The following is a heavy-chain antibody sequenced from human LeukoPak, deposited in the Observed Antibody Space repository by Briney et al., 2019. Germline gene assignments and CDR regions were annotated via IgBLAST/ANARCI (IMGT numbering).Heavy chain of an antibody. D-gene: IGHD2-21*02. CDR3: ARDGGGDSTLDY. J-gene: IGHJ4*02. Sequence: SETLSLTCTVSGGSISSGAYYWSWIRQPPGKGLEWIGYIYYSGSTYYNPSLKSRVTISVDTSKNQFSLKLSSVTAADTAVYYCARDGGGDSTLDYWGQGTLVTVSS. CDR1: GGSISSGAYY. V-gene: IGHV4-30-4*01. CDR2: IYYSGST.